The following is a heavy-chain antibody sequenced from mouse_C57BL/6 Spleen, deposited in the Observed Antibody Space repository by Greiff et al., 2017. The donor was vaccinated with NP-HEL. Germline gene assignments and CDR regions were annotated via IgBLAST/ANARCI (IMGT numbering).Heavy chain of an antibody. CDR2: IDPSDSYT. CDR1: GYTFTSYW. V-gene: IGHV1-69*01. Sequence: QVQLKQPGAELVMPGASVKLSCKASGYTFTSYWMHWVKQRPGQGLEWIGEIDPSDSYTNYNQKFKGKSTLTVDKSSSTAYMQLSSLTSEDSAVYYCARRGITTVVADYFDYWGQGTTLTVSS. CDR3: ARRGITTVVADYFDY. D-gene: IGHD1-1*01. J-gene: IGHJ2*01.